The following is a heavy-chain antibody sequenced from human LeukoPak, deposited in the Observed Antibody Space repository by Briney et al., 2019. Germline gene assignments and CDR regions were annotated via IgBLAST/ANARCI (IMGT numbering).Heavy chain of an antibody. CDR2: NYHCGST. V-gene: IGHV4-4*02. J-gene: IGHJ5*02. CDR3: ARVLTMVRGVPPETYNWFDP. D-gene: IGHD3-10*01. CDR1: GGALRSSKL. Sequence: TLSLTRPFFGGALRSSKLGSLVRPPPGKGGGWCGKNYHCGSTNYNPSLKSRVTISVDKSKNQFSLKLSSVTAADTAVYYCARVLTMVRGVPPETYNWFDPWGQGTLVTVSS.